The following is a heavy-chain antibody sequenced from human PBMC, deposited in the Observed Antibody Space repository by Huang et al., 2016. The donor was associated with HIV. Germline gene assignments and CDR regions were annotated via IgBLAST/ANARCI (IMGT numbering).Heavy chain of an antibody. CDR2: IGSDGHT. V-gene: IGHV3-23*01. D-gene: IGHD1-26*01. CDR3: ARDILGWEFDH. CDR1: GFPFSGYA. J-gene: IGHJ4*02. Sequence: GSLRLSCVTSGFPFSGYAMTWVRQAPGKGLEWVSGIGSDGHTHYADSVRGRFTISRDNSKNTLYLQMNSLRPEDAALYYCARDILGWEFDHRGQGTLVTVSS.